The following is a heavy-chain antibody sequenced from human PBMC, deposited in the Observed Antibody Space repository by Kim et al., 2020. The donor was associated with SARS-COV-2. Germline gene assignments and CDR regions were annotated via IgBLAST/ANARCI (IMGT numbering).Heavy chain of an antibody. CDR2: LRRDGAT. CDR3: AREGDYYFDD. J-gene: IGHJ4*02. V-gene: IGHV3-53*01. Sequence: GGSLRLSCAASGFTVSASYLSWVRRAPGKGPEWVSILRRDGATHYAASVKERFTISRDNSKNTLYLQLNSLRAEDTAVYYCAREGDYYFDDCGQGTLVTV. CDR1: GFTVSASY.